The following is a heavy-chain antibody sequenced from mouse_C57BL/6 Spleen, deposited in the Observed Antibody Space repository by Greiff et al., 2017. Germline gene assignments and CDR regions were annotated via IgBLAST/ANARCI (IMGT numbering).Heavy chain of an antibody. D-gene: IGHD2-4*01. V-gene: IGHV2-2*01. CDR3: ARNDYDGAWFAY. J-gene: IGHJ3*01. Sequence: VHLVESGPGLVQPSQSLSITCTVSGFSLTSYGVHWVRQSPGKGLEWLGVIWSGGSTDYNAAFISRLSISNDDYKSQVFLKMNSLQADDTAIYYCARNDYDGAWFAYWGQGTLVTVSA. CDR1: GFSLTSYG. CDR2: IWSGGST.